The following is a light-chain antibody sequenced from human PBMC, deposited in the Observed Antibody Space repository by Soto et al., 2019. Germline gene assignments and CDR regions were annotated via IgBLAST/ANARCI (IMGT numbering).Light chain of an antibody. V-gene: IGKV1-39*01. CDR3: QQSYSTPWT. J-gene: IGKJ1*01. Sequence: IQRSQSPSSLSASVGDRVTITCLSSQSISSYLNWYQQKPGKAPKLLIYAASSLQSGVPSRFSGSGSGTDFTLTISSLQPEDFATYYCQQSYSTPWTFGQGTKVDIK. CDR1: QSISSY. CDR2: AAS.